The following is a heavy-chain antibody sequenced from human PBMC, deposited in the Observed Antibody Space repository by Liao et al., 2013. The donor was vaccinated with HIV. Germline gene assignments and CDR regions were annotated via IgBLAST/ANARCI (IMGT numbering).Heavy chain of an antibody. CDR3: ARDYWYFDL. V-gene: IGHV4-59*12. CDR2: IYYSGST. CDR1: GGSISSYY. Sequence: QVQLQQWGAGLLKPSETLSLTCTVSGGSISSYYWSWIRQPPGKGLEWIGYIYYSGSTNYNPSLKSRVAMSLDTSDNHFSLTLRSATAADTAVYYCARDYWYFDLWGRGTLVTVSS. J-gene: IGHJ2*01.